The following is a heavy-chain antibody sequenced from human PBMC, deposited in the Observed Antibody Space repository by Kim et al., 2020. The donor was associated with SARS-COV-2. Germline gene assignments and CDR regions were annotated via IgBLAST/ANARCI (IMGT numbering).Heavy chain of an antibody. CDR3: ARHDPATVSYFDY. CDR2: IYYSGST. V-gene: IGHV4-39*01. Sequence: SETLSLTCTVSGGSISSSSYYWGWIRQPPGKGLELIGSIYYSGSTYYNPSLKSRVTISVDTSKNQFSLKLSSVTAADTAVYYCARHDPATVSYFDYWGQGTLVTVSS. J-gene: IGHJ4*02. CDR1: GGSISSSSYY. D-gene: IGHD4-17*01.